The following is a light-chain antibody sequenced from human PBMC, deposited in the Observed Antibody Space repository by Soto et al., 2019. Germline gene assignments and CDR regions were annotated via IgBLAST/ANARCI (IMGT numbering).Light chain of an antibody. Sequence: DIQVTQYPSSLSASVGDRVTITCRASQGIKNYLAWYQQKPGEIPKLLIYAASTLESGIPPRFSGSGSWTDFTITMNNLQPEDVVNYYCQRYYDAPFTFGGGTKGEIK. J-gene: IGKJ4*01. CDR1: QGIKNY. V-gene: IGKV1-27*01. CDR2: AAS. CDR3: QRYYDAPFT.